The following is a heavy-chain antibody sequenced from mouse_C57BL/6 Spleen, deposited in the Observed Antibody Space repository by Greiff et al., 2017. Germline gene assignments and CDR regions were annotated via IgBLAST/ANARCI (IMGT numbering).Heavy chain of an antibody. V-gene: IGHV1-64*01. CDR2: IHPNSGST. J-gene: IGHJ2*01. CDR1: GYTFTSYW. CDR3: ARVSYYSNYDY. Sequence: QVQLKQPGAELVKPGASVKLSCKASGYTFTSYWMHWVKQRPGQGLEWIGMIHPNSGSTNYNEKFKSKATLTVDKSSSTAYMQLSSLTSEDSAVYYCARVSYYSNYDYWGQGTTRTVSS. D-gene: IGHD2-5*01.